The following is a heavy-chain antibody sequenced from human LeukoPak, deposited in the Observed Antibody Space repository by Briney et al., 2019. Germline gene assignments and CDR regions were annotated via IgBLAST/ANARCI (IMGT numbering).Heavy chain of an antibody. D-gene: IGHD3-10*01. CDR3: TTAGSSVVRGYYYYGMDV. CDR1: GFTFSNAW. V-gene: IGHV3-15*01. CDR2: IKSRTDGGTT. J-gene: IGHJ6*02. Sequence: GGSLRLSCAASGFTFSNAWMSWVRQAPGKGLEWVGRIKSRTDGGTTDYAAPVKGRFTISRDDSKNTLYLQMNSLKTEDTAMYYCTTAGSSVVRGYYYYGMDVWGQGTTVTVSS.